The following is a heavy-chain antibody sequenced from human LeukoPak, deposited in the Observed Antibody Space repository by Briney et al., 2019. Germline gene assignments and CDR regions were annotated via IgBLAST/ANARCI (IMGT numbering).Heavy chain of an antibody. V-gene: IGHV3-48*04. CDR2: ISSSGSTI. CDR3: ARSSSPSDY. Sequence: GGSLRLSCAASGLTFSKYSMTWVRQAPGKGLEWVSYISSSGSTIYYADSVKGRFTISRDNAKNSLYLQMNSLRAEDTAVYYCARSSSPSDYWGQGTLVTVSS. J-gene: IGHJ4*02. CDR1: GLTFSKYS. D-gene: IGHD6-13*01.